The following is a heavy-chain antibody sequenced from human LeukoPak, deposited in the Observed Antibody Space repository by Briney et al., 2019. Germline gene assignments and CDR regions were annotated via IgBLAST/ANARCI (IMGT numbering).Heavy chain of an antibody. J-gene: IGHJ4*02. D-gene: IGHD2/OR15-2a*01. CDR1: GGSISGYY. CDR2: IYTSGST. V-gene: IGHV4-4*07. CDR3: ARGSTRADDY. Sequence: SETLSFTCTVSGGSISGYYWSWIRQPAGKGLEWIGRIYTSGSTTYNPSLKSRVTMSVDTSKNHFSLKLNSVTAADTAVYYCARGSTRADDYWGQGTLVTVSS.